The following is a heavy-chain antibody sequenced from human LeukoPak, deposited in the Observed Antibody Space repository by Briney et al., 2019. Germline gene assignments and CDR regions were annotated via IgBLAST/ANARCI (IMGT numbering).Heavy chain of an antibody. D-gene: IGHD1-26*01. CDR3: ARVRPEGWGYYYYYMDV. CDR2: MNPNSGNT. J-gene: IGHJ6*03. Sequence: GASVKVSCKASGYTFTSYDINWVRQATGQGLEWMGWMNPNSGNTGYAQKFQGRVTITRNTSISTAYMELSSLRSEDTAVYYCARVRPEGWGYYYYYMDVWGKGTTVTVSS. CDR1: GYTFTSYD. V-gene: IGHV1-8*03.